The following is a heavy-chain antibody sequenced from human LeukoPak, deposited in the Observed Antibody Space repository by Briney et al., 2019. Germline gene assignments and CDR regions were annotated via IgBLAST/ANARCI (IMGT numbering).Heavy chain of an antibody. D-gene: IGHD5-18*01. CDR1: GFTFSSYG. Sequence: GGSLRLSCAASGFTFSSYGMHWVRQAPGKWLEWVAVIWYDGSNKYYADSVKGRFTISRDNSKNTLYLQMNSLRAEDTAVYYCAKDVTVMGTPDAFDIWGQGTMVTVSS. CDR3: AKDVTVMGTPDAFDI. CDR2: IWYDGSNK. J-gene: IGHJ3*02. V-gene: IGHV3-33*06.